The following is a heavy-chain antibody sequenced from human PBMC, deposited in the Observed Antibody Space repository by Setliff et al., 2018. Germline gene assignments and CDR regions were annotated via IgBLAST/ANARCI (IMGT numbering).Heavy chain of an antibody. CDR2: IWDDGGNK. J-gene: IGHJ4*02. CDR3: ARTCSGSGCYPGLES. D-gene: IGHD2-15*01. Sequence: PGGSLRLSCAASGFTFSTYRMHWVRQAPGKGLEWVAVIWDDGGNKYHADSVKGRFTISRDNSKNTLYLQMNSLRPEDTAVYYCARTCSGSGCYPGLESWGQGTPVTVSS. CDR1: GFTFSTYR. V-gene: IGHV3-33*08.